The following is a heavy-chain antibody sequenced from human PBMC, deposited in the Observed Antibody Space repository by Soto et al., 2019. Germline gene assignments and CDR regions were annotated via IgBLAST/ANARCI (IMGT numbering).Heavy chain of an antibody. V-gene: IGHV3-74*01. Sequence: PGGSLRLSCAASGFTFRSHWMHWVRLAPGKGLVWVSRISGDGSSTHYADSVKGRFTISRDNAKNTLHLQMNSLRAEDTAVYYCARGGNYLFDYWGQGTLVPVYS. J-gene: IGHJ4*02. CDR3: ARGGNYLFDY. CDR1: GFTFRSHW. D-gene: IGHD1-26*01. CDR2: ISGDGSST.